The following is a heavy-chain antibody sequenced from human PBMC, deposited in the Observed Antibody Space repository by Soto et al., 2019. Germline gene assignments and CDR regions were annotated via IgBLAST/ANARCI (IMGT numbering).Heavy chain of an antibody. CDR1: GGSISTYY. CDR2: IYYGGSA. V-gene: IGHV4-59*08. J-gene: IGHJ4*02. CDR3: ARGGHCTNGVCSALDY. Sequence: PSETLSLTCTVSGGSISTYYWNWIRQPPGKGLEWIGYIYYGGSANYNPSLKSRVTISVDTSKKQFSLKLSSVTAADTAVYYCARGGHCTNGVCSALDYRGQGTLVTVSS. D-gene: IGHD2-8*01.